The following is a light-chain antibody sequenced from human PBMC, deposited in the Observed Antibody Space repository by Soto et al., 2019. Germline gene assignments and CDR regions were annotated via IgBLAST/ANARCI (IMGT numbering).Light chain of an antibody. CDR1: QDISNY. J-gene: IGKJ4*01. Sequence: DIQMTPSPCSLSASGGDRVSITCQASQDISNYLNWYRQKPGKAPKLLIYDASNLETGVPSRFSGSGSGTDFTFTISSLQPEDIATYYCQQYDNLPPRLTFGGGTKV. CDR2: DAS. CDR3: QQYDNLPPRLT. V-gene: IGKV1-33*01.